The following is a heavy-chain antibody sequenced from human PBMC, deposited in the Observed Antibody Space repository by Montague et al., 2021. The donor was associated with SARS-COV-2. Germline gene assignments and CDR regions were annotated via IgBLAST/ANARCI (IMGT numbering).Heavy chain of an antibody. CDR2: IYTSGTT. J-gene: IGHJ6*02. CDR3: AGGSGIINFYNSGMDV. D-gene: IGHD3-10*01. CDR1: GGSTSSYY. V-gene: IGHV4-4*07. Sequence: SETLSLTCTVSGGSTSSYYWSWIWQPAGKGMEWIGRIYTSGTTSYNSYLKRRVTMSVDTSKNQFSLKLGSATAADTAVYYCAGGSGIINFYNSGMDVWGQGTTVTVSS.